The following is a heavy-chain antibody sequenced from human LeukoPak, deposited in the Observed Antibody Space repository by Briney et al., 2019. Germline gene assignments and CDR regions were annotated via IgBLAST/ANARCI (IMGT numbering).Heavy chain of an antibody. CDR1: GFTFNDYA. Sequence: GGSLRLSCAASGFTFNDYAMPWVRQAPGKGLEWVSGIRWNGGGIAYADSVKGRFNISRDNAKNSLYLQMNSLRVDDTALYYCANGDESSGYYYSWTYWGQGTLVTVSS. J-gene: IGHJ4*02. V-gene: IGHV3-9*01. D-gene: IGHD3-22*01. CDR3: ANGDESSGYYYSWTY. CDR2: IRWNGGGI.